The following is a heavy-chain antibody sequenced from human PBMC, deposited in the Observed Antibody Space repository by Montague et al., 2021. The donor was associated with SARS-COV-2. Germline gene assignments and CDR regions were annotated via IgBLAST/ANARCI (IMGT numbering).Heavy chain of an antibody. D-gene: IGHD2-2*01. V-gene: IGHV6-1*01. Sequence: CAISGDSVSSNIATWNWIRQSPSRGPEWLGRTYYRSKWYNDYAESVKSRVTIDPDTSKHQFSLHLNSVTPEDTAVYHCARIPVGSKYYFDFWGQGTLVTVSS. CDR2: TYYRSKWYN. J-gene: IGHJ4*02. CDR3: ARIPVGSKYYFDF. CDR1: GDSVSSNIAT.